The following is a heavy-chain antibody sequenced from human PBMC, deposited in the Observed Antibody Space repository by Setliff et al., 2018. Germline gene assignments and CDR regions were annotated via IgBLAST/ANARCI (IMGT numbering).Heavy chain of an antibody. CDR2: IFTSGST. D-gene: IGHD6-19*01. Sequence: SETLSLTCAVSGYSISSGNYRGWLRQPAGKRLEWIGRIFTSGSTNYNPSLKSRVTISVDTSKNQFSLKLSSVTAADTAVYYCARGWGSGWSKEGAFDIWGQGTMVTVSS. CDR3: ARGWGSGWSKEGAFDI. J-gene: IGHJ3*02. CDR1: GYSISSGNY. V-gene: IGHV4-61*02.